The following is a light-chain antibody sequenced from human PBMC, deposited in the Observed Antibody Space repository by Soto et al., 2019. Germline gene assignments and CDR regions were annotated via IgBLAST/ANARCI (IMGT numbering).Light chain of an antibody. V-gene: IGLV2-11*01. Sequence: QSVLTQPRSVSGSPGQSVTISCTGTSSDVGGCAYVSWYQQHPGKAPKLMIYDVTKRPSGVPDRFSGSKSGNTASLTISGLQGEDEADYYCCSYAGSYTYLFGTGTKLTVL. J-gene: IGLJ1*01. CDR1: SSDVGGCAY. CDR3: CSYAGSYTYL. CDR2: DVT.